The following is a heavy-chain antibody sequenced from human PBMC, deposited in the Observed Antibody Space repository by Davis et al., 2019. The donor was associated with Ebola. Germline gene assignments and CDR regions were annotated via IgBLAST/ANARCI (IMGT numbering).Heavy chain of an antibody. Sequence: PGGSLRLSCAASGFTFSNAWMSWVRQAPGKGLEWVGRIKSKTDGGTTDYAAPVKGRFTISRDDSKNTLYLQMNSLKTEDTAVYYCTRERFTENYYDSADAFDIWGQGTMVTVSS. CDR1: GFTFSNAW. J-gene: IGHJ3*02. V-gene: IGHV3-15*01. CDR3: TRERFTENYYDSADAFDI. CDR2: IKSKTDGGTT. D-gene: IGHD3-22*01.